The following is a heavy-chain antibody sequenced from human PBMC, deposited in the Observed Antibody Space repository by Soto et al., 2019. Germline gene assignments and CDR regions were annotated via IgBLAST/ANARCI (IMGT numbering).Heavy chain of an antibody. Sequence: SETLSLTCTVSGGSISSGDYYWSWIRQPPGKGLEWIGYIYYSGSTYYNPSLKSRVTISVDTSKNQFSLKLSSVTAADTAVYYCARGRGLWFGDRLQNWFDPWGQGTLGTVSS. D-gene: IGHD3-10*01. CDR3: ARGRGLWFGDRLQNWFDP. J-gene: IGHJ5*02. V-gene: IGHV4-30-4*01. CDR2: IYYSGST. CDR1: GGSISSGDYY.